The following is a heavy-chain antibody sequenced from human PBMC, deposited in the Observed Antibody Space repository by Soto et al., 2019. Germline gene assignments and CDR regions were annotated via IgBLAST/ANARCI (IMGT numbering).Heavy chain of an antibody. CDR3: ARDFPSTYYYDSSGDYYGMDV. Sequence: AASVKVSCKASGYTFTSYGISWVRQAPGQGLEWKGWISAYNGNTNYAQKLQGRVTMTTDTSTSTAYVELRSLRSDDTAVYYCARDFPSTYYYDSSGDYYGMDVWGQGTTVTV. D-gene: IGHD3-22*01. CDR1: GYTFTSYG. V-gene: IGHV1-18*04. J-gene: IGHJ6*02. CDR2: ISAYNGNT.